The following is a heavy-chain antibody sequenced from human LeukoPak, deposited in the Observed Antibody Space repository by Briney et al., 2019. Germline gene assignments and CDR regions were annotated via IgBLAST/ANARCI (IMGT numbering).Heavy chain of an antibody. J-gene: IGHJ4*02. CDR2: IYHNGST. CDR1: GDFIRGSPYF. V-gene: IGHV4-39*01. D-gene: IGHD6-19*01. Sequence: SETLSLTCTVSGDFIRGSPYFWGWVRQPPGKRLEWIGSIYHNGSTYYNPSLKSRVTMSVDTSNNQFSVKVNSVTAADTAIYYCARGWATFDQWGQGPLVSVSS. CDR3: ARGWATFDQ.